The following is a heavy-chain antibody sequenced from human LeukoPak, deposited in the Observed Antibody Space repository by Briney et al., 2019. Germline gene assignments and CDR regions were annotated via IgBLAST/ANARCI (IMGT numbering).Heavy chain of an antibody. CDR1: GGSISSYY. J-gene: IGHJ4*02. CDR3: ARFGRQRRDCYNFFDY. V-gene: IGHV4-4*09. D-gene: IGHD5-24*01. CDR2: IYSSGST. Sequence: SETLSLTCTVSGGSISSYYWSWIRQPPGKGLEWIGYIYSSGSTNYNPSLKSRVTISLDTSKNQFSLKLSSVTAADTAVFYCARFGRQRRDCYNFFDYWGQRVLVTVSS.